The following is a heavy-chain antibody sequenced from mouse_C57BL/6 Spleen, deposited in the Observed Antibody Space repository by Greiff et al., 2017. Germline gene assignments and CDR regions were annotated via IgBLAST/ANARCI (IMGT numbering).Heavy chain of an antibody. V-gene: IGHV2-2*01. D-gene: IGHD2-2*01. J-gene: IGHJ4*01. CDR3: ARNLMVTTGYYYAMDY. CDR2: IWSGGST. CDR1: GFSLTSYG. Sequence: QVQLQQSGPGLVQPSQSLSITCTVSGFSLTSYGVHWVRQSPGKGLEWLGVIWSGGSTDYNAAFISRLSISKDNSKSQVFFKMNSLQADDTAIYYCARNLMVTTGYYYAMDYWGQGTSVTVSS.